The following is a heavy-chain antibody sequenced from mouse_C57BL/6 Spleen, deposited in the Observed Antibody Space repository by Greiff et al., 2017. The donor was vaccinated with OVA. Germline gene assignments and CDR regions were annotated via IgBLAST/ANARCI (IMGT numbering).Heavy chain of an antibody. CDR2: IYPGDGDT. J-gene: IGHJ1*03. V-gene: IGHV1-82*01. CDR3: ARCDYDVGWYFDV. CDR1: GYAFSSSW. Sequence: QVQLQQSGPELVKPGASVKISCKASGYAFSSSWMNWVKQRPGKGLEWIGRIYPGDGDTNYNGKFKGKATLTADKSSSTAYMQLSSLTSEDSAVYFCARCDYDVGWYFDVWGTGTTVTVSS. D-gene: IGHD2-4*01.